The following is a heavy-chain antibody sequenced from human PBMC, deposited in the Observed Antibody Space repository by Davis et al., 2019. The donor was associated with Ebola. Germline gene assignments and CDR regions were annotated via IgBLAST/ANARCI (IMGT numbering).Heavy chain of an antibody. Sequence: SETLSLTCTVSGGSISSGNYYWGWIRQPPGKRLEWIGTIYYSGTTYYNPSPESRVTISVDTSKNQFSLNLSSVTAADTAVYYCARHSWYYSYYYGMDVWGQGTTVTVSS. CDR2: IYYSGTT. D-gene: IGHD6-13*01. V-gene: IGHV4-39*01. J-gene: IGHJ6*02. CDR3: ARHSWYYSYYYGMDV. CDR1: GGSISSGNYY.